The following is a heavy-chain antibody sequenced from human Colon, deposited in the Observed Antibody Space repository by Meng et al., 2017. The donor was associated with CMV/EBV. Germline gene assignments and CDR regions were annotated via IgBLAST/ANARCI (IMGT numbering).Heavy chain of an antibody. CDR1: RFSLSNYG. CDR2: IRHDETSK. D-gene: IGHD1-1*01. Sequence: GESLKISCAIFRFSLSNYGMHWVRQVPGKGLEWVAFIRHDETSKYYGEAVRGRFTISRDTSKNTVDLLMTSLRPGDTALYYCAKGRAANDWNDFDSWGQGTLVTVSS. CDR3: AKGRAANDWNDFDS. J-gene: IGHJ4*02. V-gene: IGHV3-30*02.